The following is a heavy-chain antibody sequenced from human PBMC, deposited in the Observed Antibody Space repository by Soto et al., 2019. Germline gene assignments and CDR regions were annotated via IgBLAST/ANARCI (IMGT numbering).Heavy chain of an antibody. CDR1: GFTFSSYG. V-gene: IGHV3-30*18. J-gene: IGHJ4*02. CDR2: ISYDGSNK. D-gene: IGHD6-6*01. CDR3: AKFNSSYDFDF. Sequence: QVQLVESGGGVVQPGRSLRLSCAASGFTFSSYGMHWVRQAPGKGLEWVAVISYDGSNKYYADSVKGRFTISRDNSKNSLYLHSNSLRAEATDVYYWAKFNSSYDFDFWGQGTLVTVSS.